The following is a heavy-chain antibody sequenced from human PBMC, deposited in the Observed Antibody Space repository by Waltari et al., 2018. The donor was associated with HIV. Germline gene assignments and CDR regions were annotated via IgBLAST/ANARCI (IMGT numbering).Heavy chain of an antibody. CDR2: INHSGSS. J-gene: IGHJ6*01. D-gene: IGHD4-17*01. Sequence: QVQLQQWGAGLLRPSETLSLTCAVSGGSFSGYYWSWIRPDPGKGLEWIGEINHSGSSNCNPSLKSRVTISVDTSKNQFSLRVRSVTASDTAVYYCARDSVPSFDYGDYYYYGMDVWSRGTTVTVSS. CDR3: ARDSVPSFDYGDYYYYGMDV. V-gene: IGHV4-34*01. CDR1: GGSFSGYY.